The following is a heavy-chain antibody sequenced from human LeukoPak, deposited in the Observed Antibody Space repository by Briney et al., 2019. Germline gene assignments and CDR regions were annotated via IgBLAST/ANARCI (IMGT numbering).Heavy chain of an antibody. Sequence: PSETLSLTCAVYGGSLSGYYWSWIRQPPGKGLEWVGEINHSGSTNYNPSLKSRVTISVDTSKNQFSLKLSSVTAADTAVYYCARGSNTRGYSGYLDRWTNGMDVWGQGTTVTVSS. V-gene: IGHV4-34*01. CDR3: ARGSNTRGYSGYLDRWTNGMDV. CDR2: INHSGST. CDR1: GGSLSGYY. J-gene: IGHJ6*02. D-gene: IGHD5-12*01.